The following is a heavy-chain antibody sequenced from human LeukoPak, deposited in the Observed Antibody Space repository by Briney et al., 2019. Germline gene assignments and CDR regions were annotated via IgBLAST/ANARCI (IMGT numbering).Heavy chain of an antibody. V-gene: IGHV3-11*01. CDR2: ISSGSGNNI. Sequence: GGSLRLSCAASGFTFSDYYMSWLRQAPGKGLEWVSYISSGSGNNIYYADSVKGRFTISKDNARNSLYLQMNSLRDEDTAVYYCAGEARGYMAFQIWGQGTVVTVSS. CDR3: AGEARGYMAFQI. J-gene: IGHJ3*02. CDR1: GFTFSDYY. D-gene: IGHD3-10*01.